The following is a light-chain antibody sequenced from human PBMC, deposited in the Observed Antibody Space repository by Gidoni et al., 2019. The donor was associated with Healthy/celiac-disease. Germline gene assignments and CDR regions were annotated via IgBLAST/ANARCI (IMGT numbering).Light chain of an antibody. CDR1: QSVMYNSNNTNY. J-gene: IGKJ1*01. V-gene: IGKV4-1*01. CDR2: WAS. Sequence: DIVMTHAPDSLAVSLGERATIICKCSQSVMYNSNNTNYVAWYQQKPGQPPQLLLYWASTRQAGVPDRFSGSGSGTYFTLSISSLQSEDVAVYYCQQHYDIPWTFGRGTRVELK. CDR3: QQHYDIPWT.